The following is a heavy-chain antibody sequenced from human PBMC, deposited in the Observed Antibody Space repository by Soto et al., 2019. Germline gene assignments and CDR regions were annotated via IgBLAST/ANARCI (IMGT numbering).Heavy chain of an antibody. D-gene: IGHD3-3*01. CDR1: GGSISSGGYY. V-gene: IGHV4-31*03. Sequence: QVQLQESGPGLVKPSQTLSLTCTVSGGSISSGGYYWSWIRQHPGKGLEWIGYIYYSGSTYYNPSLKSRVTISVVTSKNQFSLKLSSVTAADTAVYYCARGTIFGVVIKPGRNWFDPWGQGTLVTVSS. CDR3: ARGTIFGVVIKPGRNWFDP. CDR2: IYYSGST. J-gene: IGHJ5*02.